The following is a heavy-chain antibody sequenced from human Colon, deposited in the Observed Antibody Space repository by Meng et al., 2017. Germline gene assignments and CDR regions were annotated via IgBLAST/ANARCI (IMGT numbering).Heavy chain of an antibody. CDR1: GGSVTITGYY. CDR3: ARDNLLTSGSRFCFDY. V-gene: IGHV4-61*08. CDR2: IYYTGTT. D-gene: IGHD6-19*01. Sequence: QFPLQVSGPGLVRPSATLSLTCTVSGGSVTITGYYWSWIRQSPGKGLEWIGYIYYTGTTNYNPSLKSRVTISVDTSKNQFSLKLSSVTPADTAVYFCARDNLLTSGSRFCFDYWGQGALVTVSS. J-gene: IGHJ4*02.